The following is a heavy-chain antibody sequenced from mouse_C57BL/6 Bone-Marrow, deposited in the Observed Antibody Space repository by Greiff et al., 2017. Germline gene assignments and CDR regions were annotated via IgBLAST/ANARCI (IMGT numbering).Heavy chain of an antibody. V-gene: IGHV5-12*01. CDR1: GFTFSDYY. D-gene: IGHD1-1*01. CDR2: ISNGGGST. CDR3: ARHRYYAWFAY. Sequence: EVKLMESGGGLVQPGGSLKFSCAASGFTFSDYYMHWVRQTPEKRLEWVAYISNGGGSTYYPDTVKGRFTISTDNAKNTLYLQMSRLKSEDPAMYYCARHRYYAWFAYWGQGTMVTVSA. J-gene: IGHJ3*01.